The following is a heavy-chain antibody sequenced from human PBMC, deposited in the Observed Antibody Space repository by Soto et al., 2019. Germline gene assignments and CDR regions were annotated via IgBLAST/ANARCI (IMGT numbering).Heavy chain of an antibody. Sequence: GGSLRLSCAASGFTLSSYSMNWVRQAPGKGLEWVSSISSSSSYIYYADSVKGRFTISRDNAKNSLYLQMNSLRAEDTAVYYCARDLHSSGWYGYYYGMDVWGQGTTVTVSS. J-gene: IGHJ6*02. CDR1: GFTLSSYS. D-gene: IGHD6-19*01. CDR2: ISSSSSYI. CDR3: ARDLHSSGWYGYYYGMDV. V-gene: IGHV3-21*01.